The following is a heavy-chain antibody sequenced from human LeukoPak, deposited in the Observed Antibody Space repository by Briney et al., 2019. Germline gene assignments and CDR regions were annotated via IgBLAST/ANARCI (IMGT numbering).Heavy chain of an antibody. CDR3: AKRSSSWHYFDY. D-gene: IGHD6-13*01. Sequence: GGSLRLSCAATGLSVSSNFMSWVRQAPGKGLEWVSAISGSGGGTYFADSVKGRFTISRDNSKNTLFLQMDSLRADDTAVYYCAKRSSSWHYFDYWGQGTLVTVSS. V-gene: IGHV3-23*01. J-gene: IGHJ4*02. CDR2: ISGSGGGT. CDR1: GLSVSSNF.